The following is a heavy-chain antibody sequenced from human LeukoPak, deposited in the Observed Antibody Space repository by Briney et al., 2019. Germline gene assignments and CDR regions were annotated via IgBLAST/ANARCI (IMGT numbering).Heavy chain of an antibody. Sequence: ASETLSLTCTVSGGSISSYYWSWIRQPPGKGLEWIGYIYYSGSTNYNPSLKSRVTISVDTSKNQFSLKLSSVTAADTAVYYCARAGGLFSPFGYWGQGTLVTVSS. CDR1: GGSISSYY. CDR3: ARAGGLFSPFGY. CDR2: IYYSGST. J-gene: IGHJ4*02. D-gene: IGHD3-3*01. V-gene: IGHV4-59*12.